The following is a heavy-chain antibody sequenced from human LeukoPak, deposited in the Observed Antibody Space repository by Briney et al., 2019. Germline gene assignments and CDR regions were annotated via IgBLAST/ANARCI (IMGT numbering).Heavy chain of an antibody. V-gene: IGHV3-74*01. CDR3: ARANYDSSGYYPLIYY. D-gene: IGHD3-22*01. J-gene: IGHJ4*02. CDR2: INSDGINT. CDR1: GFTFSNYW. Sequence: GGSLRLSCAASGFTFSNYWMHWVRQAPGKGLVWVSRINSDGINTSYADSVKGRFTISRDNAKNSLYLQMNSLRAEDTAVYYCARANYDSSGYYPLIYYWGQGTLVTVSS.